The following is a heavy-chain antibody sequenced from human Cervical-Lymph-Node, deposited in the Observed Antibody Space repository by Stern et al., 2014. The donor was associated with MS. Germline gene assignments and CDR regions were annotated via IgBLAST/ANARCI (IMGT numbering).Heavy chain of an antibody. CDR3: AREAIGHSGTFDF. CDR1: GGTFGTFA. Sequence: VQLVESGAEVKKPGSSVKVSCRASGGTFGTFAVNWVRQAPGQGLEWMGVINPIVSTANYAQRFQGRVTITADESTTTAYMELNSLTSDDTAVYFCAREAIGHSGTFDFWGQGTLVTVSS. CDR2: INPIVSTA. V-gene: IGHV1-69*01. J-gene: IGHJ4*02. D-gene: IGHD5-12*01.